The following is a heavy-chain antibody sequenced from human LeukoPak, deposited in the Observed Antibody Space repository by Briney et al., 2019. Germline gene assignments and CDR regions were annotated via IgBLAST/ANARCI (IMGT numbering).Heavy chain of an antibody. Sequence: PGGSLRLSCAASGFTFSSYSMNWVRQAPGKGLEWVSSISSSSSYIYYADSVKGRFTISRDNAKNSLYLQMNSLRAEDTAVYYCAKGPLLRYFDWVSEYFDYWGQGTLVTVSS. V-gene: IGHV3-21*04. CDR2: ISSSSSYI. D-gene: IGHD3-9*01. CDR1: GFTFSSYS. CDR3: AKGPLLRYFDWVSEYFDY. J-gene: IGHJ4*02.